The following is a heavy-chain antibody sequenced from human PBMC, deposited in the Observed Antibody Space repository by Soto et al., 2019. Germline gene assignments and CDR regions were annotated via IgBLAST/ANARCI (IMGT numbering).Heavy chain of an antibody. V-gene: IGHV4-30-4*01. CDR2: IYYSGST. D-gene: IGHD3-22*01. J-gene: IGHJ4*02. CDR3: ARDPVPDDSSGYWRGPFDY. Sequence: ASETLSLTCTVSGGSISSGDYYWSWIRQPPGKGLEWIGYIYYSGSTYYNPSLKSRVTISVDTPKNQFSLKLSSVTAADTAVYYCARDPVPDDSSGYWRGPFDYWGQGTLVTVSS. CDR1: GGSISSGDYY.